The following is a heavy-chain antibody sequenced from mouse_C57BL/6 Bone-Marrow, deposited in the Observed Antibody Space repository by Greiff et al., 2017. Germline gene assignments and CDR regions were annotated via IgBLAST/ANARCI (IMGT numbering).Heavy chain of an antibody. J-gene: IGHJ3*01. V-gene: IGHV1-7*01. CDR1: GYTFTSYW. Sequence: QVQLQQSGAELAKPGASVKLSCKASGYTFTSYWLHWVKQRPGQGLEWIGYINPSSGYTKYNQKFKDTATLTADKSSSTAYMQLSSLTYEDSAVYYCARAYYGFAYWGQGTLVTVSA. CDR2: INPSSGYT. D-gene: IGHD2-10*01. CDR3: ARAYYGFAY.